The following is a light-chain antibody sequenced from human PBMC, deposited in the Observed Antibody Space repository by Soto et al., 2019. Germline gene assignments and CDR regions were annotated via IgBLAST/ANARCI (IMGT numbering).Light chain of an antibody. CDR2: EVS. Sequence: QSALTQPASVSGSPGQSITISCTGTSSDVGSYNYVSWYQQHPGKAPKLMIYEVSDRPSGISSRFSGSKSANTASLTISGLQTEDEADYFCSSYTSTSNFFGTGTKVAVL. CDR3: SSYTSTSNF. V-gene: IGLV2-14*01. CDR1: SSDVGSYNY. J-gene: IGLJ1*01.